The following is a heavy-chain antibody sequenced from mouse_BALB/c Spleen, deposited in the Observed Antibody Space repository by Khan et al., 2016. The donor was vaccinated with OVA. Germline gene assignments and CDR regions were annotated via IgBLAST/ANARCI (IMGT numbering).Heavy chain of an antibody. V-gene: IGHV3-2*02. Sequence: EVQLQESGPGLVKPSQSLSLTCTVTGYSITSEFAWNWIRQFPGNKLEWMGYISYSGNTRYNPSLKSLISITRDTSRNQFFLQLNSVTTEDTATYYCARKDYYDYDPFPYWGQGPLVTVSA. CDR2: ISYSGNT. D-gene: IGHD2-4*01. CDR3: ARKDYYDYDPFPY. J-gene: IGHJ3*01. CDR1: GYSITSEFA.